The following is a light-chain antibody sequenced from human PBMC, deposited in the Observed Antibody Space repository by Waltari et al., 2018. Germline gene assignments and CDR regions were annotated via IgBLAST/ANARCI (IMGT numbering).Light chain of an antibody. J-gene: IGKJ2*01. CDR1: QSVGTW. Sequence: DIQMTQSPSTLSASVGDRVTISCRASQSVGTWLAWYQQKPGKAPKLLIYMASSLESGVPSRFSGSGSGTEFTLTINSLQPDDFATYSCQQYSSFSTFGQGTKLDI. CDR3: QQYSSFST. V-gene: IGKV1-5*03. CDR2: MAS.